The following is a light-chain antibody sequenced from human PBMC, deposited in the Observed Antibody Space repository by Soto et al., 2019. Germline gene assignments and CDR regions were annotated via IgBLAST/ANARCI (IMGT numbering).Light chain of an antibody. CDR2: EVS. Sequence: QSALTQPASVSGSPGQSITISCTGTSSDVGGYNYVSWYQQHPGKAPKRMIYEVSNRSSGVSNRFSGSKSGNTASLTISGLQAEDEADYYCSSYTSSSTPWVFGGGTKLTV. CDR3: SSYTSSSTPWV. CDR1: SSDVGGYNY. V-gene: IGLV2-14*01. J-gene: IGLJ3*02.